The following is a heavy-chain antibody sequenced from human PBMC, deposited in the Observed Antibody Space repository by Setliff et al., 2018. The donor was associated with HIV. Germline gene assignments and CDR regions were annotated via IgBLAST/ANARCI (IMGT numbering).Heavy chain of an antibody. Sequence: VASVKVSCKTSGYSFINYAMNWVRQAPGQGLEWMGWVNTHTGSPTYAQAFTGRFVFSVDTSVTTAYLEISSLKAEDTAVYYCATALYGDYGGDLNWLDPWGQGTLVTVSS. D-gene: IGHD4-17*01. J-gene: IGHJ5*02. CDR2: VNTHTGSP. CDR1: GYSFINYA. CDR3: ATALYGDYGGDLNWLDP. V-gene: IGHV7-4-1*02.